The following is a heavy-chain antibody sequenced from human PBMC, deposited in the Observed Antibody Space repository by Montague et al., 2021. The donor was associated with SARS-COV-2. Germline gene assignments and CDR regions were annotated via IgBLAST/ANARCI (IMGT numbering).Heavy chain of an antibody. CDR1: GFTFSAFW. CDR2: IKQDGSQK. V-gene: IGHV3-7*05. J-gene: IGHJ4*02. D-gene: IGHD3-22*01. CDR3: ATELPGYYDDSGYYSAFDH. Sequence: SLRLSFSASGFTFSAFWMTWVRQAPGKGLEWVANIKQDGSQKYYLESVKGRFTISRDNAQNSLHLQMNSLRLEDTAVYYCATELPGYYDDSGYYSAFDHWGQGTLVSVS.